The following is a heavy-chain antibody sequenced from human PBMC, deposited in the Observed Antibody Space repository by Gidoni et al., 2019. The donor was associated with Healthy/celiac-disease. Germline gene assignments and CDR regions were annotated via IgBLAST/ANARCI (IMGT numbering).Heavy chain of an antibody. Sequence: LGLSCAASGFTFSSYGMHWVRQAPGKGLEWVAVISYDGSNKYYADSVKGRFTISRDNSKNTLYLQMNSLRDEDTAVYYCAKDTQLSYTIFGEVDVCGQGTTVTVSS. D-gene: IGHD3-3*01. J-gene: IGHJ6*01. CDR1: GFTFSSYG. V-gene: IGHV3-30*18. CDR2: ISYDGSNK. CDR3: AKDTQLSYTIFGEVDV.